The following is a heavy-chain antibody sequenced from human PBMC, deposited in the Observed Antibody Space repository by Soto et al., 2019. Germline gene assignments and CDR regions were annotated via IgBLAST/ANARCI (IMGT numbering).Heavy chain of an antibody. J-gene: IGHJ4*02. CDR3: ARHGYNYGGGYFDY. CDR2: IYSGGST. V-gene: IGHV3-66*04. CDR1: GVTVSSNY. D-gene: IGHD5-18*01. Sequence: EVQLVESGGGLVQPGGSLRLSCAASGVTVSSNYMSWVRQARGKGLEWVSVIYSGGSTYYADSVKGRCTISRDNSKNTLYLQMNSLRAEDTTVYYCARHGYNYGGGYFDYWGQGTLVTVSS.